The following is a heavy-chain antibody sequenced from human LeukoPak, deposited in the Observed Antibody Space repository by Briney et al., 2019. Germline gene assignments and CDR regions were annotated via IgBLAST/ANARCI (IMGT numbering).Heavy chain of an antibody. Sequence: SETLSLTCAVYGGSLSGYYWSWIGQPQGKGLEWIGEINHSGSTNYNPSLKSRVTISVDTSKNQFSLKLSSVTAADTAVYYCARRHSTTTTRGGYYYGMDVWGQGTTVTVSS. V-gene: IGHV4-34*01. J-gene: IGHJ6*02. D-gene: IGHD4-17*01. CDR3: ARRHSTTTTRGGYYYGMDV. CDR1: GGSLSGYY. CDR2: INHSGST.